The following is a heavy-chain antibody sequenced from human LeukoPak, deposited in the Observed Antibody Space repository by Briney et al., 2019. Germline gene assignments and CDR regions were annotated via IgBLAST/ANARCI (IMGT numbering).Heavy chain of an antibody. CDR3: ARGGYDFWDGYDSRGELDF. J-gene: IGHJ4*02. D-gene: IGHD3-3*01. CDR1: GYIFRSYG. CDR2: IGAYNGNT. V-gene: IGHV1-18*01. Sequence: ASVKVSFKASGYIFRSYGITWVRQAPGQGLEWMGWIGAYNGNTNYAQKFQGRVTITTDTSTSTAYMELRSLRSDDTAVYYCARGGYDFWDGYDSRGELDFWGQGTLVTVSS.